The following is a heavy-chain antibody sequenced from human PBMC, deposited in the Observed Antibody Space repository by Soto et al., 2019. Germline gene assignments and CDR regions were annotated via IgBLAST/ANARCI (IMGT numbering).Heavy chain of an antibody. CDR3: ASVLGYFISPSWYVGAFDI. D-gene: IGHD2-2*01. CDR1: GGSISSGGYS. J-gene: IGHJ3*02. Sequence: QLQLQESGSGLVKPSQTLSLTCAVSGGSISSGGYSWSWIRQPPGKGLEWIGYIYHSGSTYYNPSLKSRVIKSVHTSNTHFSLKLSAVTASVTAVYYCASVLGYFISPSWYVGAFDIWGQGTMVTVSS. V-gene: IGHV4-30-2*01. CDR2: IYHSGST.